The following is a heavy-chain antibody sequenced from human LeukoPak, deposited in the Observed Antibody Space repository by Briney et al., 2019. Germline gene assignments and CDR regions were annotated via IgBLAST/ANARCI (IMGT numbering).Heavy chain of an antibody. CDR1: GFTFSNYG. V-gene: IGHV3-23*01. CDR2: ITGSGGST. CDR3: AKGIYGDYVFDY. D-gene: IGHD4-17*01. Sequence: PGGSLRLSCAASGFTFSNYGLSWVRQAPGKGLEWVSGITGSGGSTYYADSVKGRFTISRDNSKNTLYLQMNSLRAEDTAVYYCAKGIYGDYVFDYWGQGTLVTVSS. J-gene: IGHJ4*02.